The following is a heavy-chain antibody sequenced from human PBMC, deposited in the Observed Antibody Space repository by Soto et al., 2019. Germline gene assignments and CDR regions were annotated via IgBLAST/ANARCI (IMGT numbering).Heavy chain of an antibody. CDR3: XXXXXXXXXXXXXXXXV. CDR2: IGGGGGST. Sequence: EVRXLESGGGLVQPGGSLRLSCAASGFTFNTYAMSWVRXXXXXXXXXXXVIGGGGGSTHYADSVKGRFTISRDNSKNTLYXXXXXLXXXXXXXXXXXXXXXXXXXXXXXXXXVXGQGTTVTVSS. J-gene: IGHJ6*02. CDR1: GFTFNTYA. V-gene: IGHV3-23*01.